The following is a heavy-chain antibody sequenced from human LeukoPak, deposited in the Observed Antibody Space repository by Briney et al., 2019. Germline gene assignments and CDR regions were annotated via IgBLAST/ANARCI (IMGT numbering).Heavy chain of an antibody. V-gene: IGHV4-30-4*01. CDR3: ARDRRGSSWFDY. CDR1: GGSISSGDYY. Sequence: SETLSLTCTVSGGSISSGDYYWSWIRQPPGKGLEWIGYIYYSGSTYYNPSLKSRVTISVDTSKNQYSLKLSSVTAADTAVYYCARDRRGSSWFDYWGQGTLVTVSS. CDR2: IYYSGST. J-gene: IGHJ4*02. D-gene: IGHD6-13*01.